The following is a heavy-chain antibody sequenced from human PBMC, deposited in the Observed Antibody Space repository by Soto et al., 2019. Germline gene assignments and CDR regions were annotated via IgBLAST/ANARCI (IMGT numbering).Heavy chain of an antibody. CDR2: ISYDGSNK. D-gene: IGHD4-17*01. CDR3: AKSKWGDYGDYLFDY. Sequence: QVQLVESGGGVVQPERSLRLSCAASGFTFSSYGMHWVRQAPGKGLEWVAVISYDGSNKYYADSVKGRFTISRDNSKNTLYLQMNSLRAEDTAVYYCAKSKWGDYGDYLFDYWGQGTLVTVSS. J-gene: IGHJ4*02. CDR1: GFTFSSYG. V-gene: IGHV3-30*18.